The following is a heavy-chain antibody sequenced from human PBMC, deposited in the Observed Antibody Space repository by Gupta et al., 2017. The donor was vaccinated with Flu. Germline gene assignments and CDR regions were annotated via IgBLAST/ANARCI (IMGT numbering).Heavy chain of an antibody. Sequence: QMQLQESGPSLVKPSQTLSLTCSVSGGSINVFSFFWAWIRQVPGKGLEWIGYVHSSGNTYYNPSLRSRLMMSIDTAKNEFSLEMTSLTAADTAMYYCARRGTYYFDFWGQGALVTVSS. CDR3: ARRGTYYFDF. V-gene: IGHV4-31*03. D-gene: IGHD1-7*01. J-gene: IGHJ4*02. CDR1: GGSINVFSFF. CDR2: VHSSGNT.